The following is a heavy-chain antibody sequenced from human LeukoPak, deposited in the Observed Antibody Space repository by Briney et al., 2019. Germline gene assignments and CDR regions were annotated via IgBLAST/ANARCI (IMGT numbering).Heavy chain of an antibody. CDR2: IYYTGSS. CDR3: ARQGGEGFWSGYYYYYFDY. CDR1: GGSITNYY. D-gene: IGHD3-3*01. V-gene: IGHV4-59*01. J-gene: IGHJ4*02. Sequence: SETLSLTCIVSGGSITNYYWSWFRQPPGKELEWIGYIYYTGSSNYNPSLDSRVTISIDTSKTQFSLNLRSVTAADTAVYYCARQGGEGFWSGYYYYYFDYWGQGTLVTVSS.